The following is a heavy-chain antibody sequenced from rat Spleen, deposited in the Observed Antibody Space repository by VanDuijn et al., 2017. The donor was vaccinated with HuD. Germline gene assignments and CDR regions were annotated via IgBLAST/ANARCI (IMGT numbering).Heavy chain of an antibody. CDR3: ARERGYSRTFDY. CDR2: ISYSGNT. Sequence: EVQLQESGPGLVKPSQSLSLTCSVTGYSITSNYWGWIRKFPGKKMEWMGFISYSGNTRYNPSLKSRISISRDTSKNQFFLQLNSVTTEDTATYYCARERGYSRTFDYWGQGVMVTVSS. CDR1: GYSITSNY. V-gene: IGHV3-1*01. D-gene: IGHD1-8*01. J-gene: IGHJ2*01.